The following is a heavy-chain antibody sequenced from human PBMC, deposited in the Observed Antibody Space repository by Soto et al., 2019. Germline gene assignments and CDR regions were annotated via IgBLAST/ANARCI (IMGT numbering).Heavy chain of an antibody. CDR1: GFSLNPSGVS. D-gene: IGHD1-26*01. Sequence: QITLKESGPTLVKPTKTLTLTCPSSGFSLNPSGVSVGGIRQPPGRALEWLAFIYWDDDKRSSPSLKSRLTITKDTSKNQVVLTMTNMDPADTATYYCASKGVGATYVDYWGQGTLVTVSS. J-gene: IGHJ4*02. CDR2: IYWDDDK. V-gene: IGHV2-5*02. CDR3: ASKGVGATYVDY.